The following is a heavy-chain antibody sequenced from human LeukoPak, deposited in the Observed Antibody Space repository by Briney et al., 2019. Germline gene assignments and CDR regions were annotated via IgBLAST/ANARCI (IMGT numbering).Heavy chain of an antibody. D-gene: IGHD2-2*01. CDR3: ASAGSTDAFDI. CDR2: ISSSSSYI. CDR1: GFTFSSYS. Sequence: GGSLRLSCAASGFTFSSYSMNWVRQAPGKGLEWVSSISSSSSYIYYANSVKGRFTISRDNAKNSLYLQMNSLRAEDTAVYYCASAGSTDAFDIWGRGTMVTVSS. V-gene: IGHV3-21*01. J-gene: IGHJ3*02.